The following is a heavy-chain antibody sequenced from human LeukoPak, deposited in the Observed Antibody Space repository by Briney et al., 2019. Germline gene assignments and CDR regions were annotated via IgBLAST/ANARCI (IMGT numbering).Heavy chain of an antibody. D-gene: IGHD3-3*01. V-gene: IGHV4-59*01. CDR1: GGSISSYY. J-gene: IGHJ6*02. CDR3: ARGGVHVYYYGMDV. Sequence: PSETLSLTCTVSGGSISSYYWSWIRQPPGKGLEWIGCIYYSGSTNYNPSLKSRVTISVDTSKNQFSLKLSSVTAADTAVYYCARGGVHVYYYGMDVWGQGTTVTVSS. CDR2: IYYSGST.